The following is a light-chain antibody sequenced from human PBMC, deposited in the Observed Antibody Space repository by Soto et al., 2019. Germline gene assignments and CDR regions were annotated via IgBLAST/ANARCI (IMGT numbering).Light chain of an antibody. CDR3: SSYTSSSTLVV. V-gene: IGLV2-14*01. CDR1: SSDIGGYNY. Sequence: QSALTQPASVSGSPGQSITIPCPGTSSDIGGYNYVSWYQQFPGKAPKLMIYDVSNRPSGVSNRFSASKSGNTASLTISGLQAEDEASYYCSSYTSSSTLVVFGGGTKVTVL. CDR2: DVS. J-gene: IGLJ2*01.